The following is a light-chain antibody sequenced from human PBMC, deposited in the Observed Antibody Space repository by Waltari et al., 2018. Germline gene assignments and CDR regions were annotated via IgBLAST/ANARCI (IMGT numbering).Light chain of an antibody. V-gene: IGKV1-39*01. CDR3: QETYTTLFT. J-gene: IGKJ3*01. CDR1: QTIRNY. CDR2: AAS. Sequence: DIQMTQSPPPLAASVGDSVNITCRASQTIRNYLNWYQQRPGKAPKLLISAASSLQSGVPSRFSGSGSGTDFALTISSLQPEDFASYHCQETYTTLFTFGPGTKVEIK.